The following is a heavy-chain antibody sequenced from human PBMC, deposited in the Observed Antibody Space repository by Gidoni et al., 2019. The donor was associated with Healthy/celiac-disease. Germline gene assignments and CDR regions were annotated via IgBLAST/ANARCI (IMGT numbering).Heavy chain of an antibody. CDR3: ARPYYDFWSGYYPFDY. V-gene: IGHV1-8*01. CDR2: MNPNSGNT. Sequence: QVQLVQSGAEVKKPGASVTVSCKASGYTFTSYDINWVRQATGQGLEWMGWMNPNSGNTGYAQKLQGRVTMTRNTSISTAYMELSSLRSEDTAVYYCARPYYDFWSGYYPFDYWGQGTLVTVSS. J-gene: IGHJ4*02. D-gene: IGHD3-3*01. CDR1: GYTFTSYD.